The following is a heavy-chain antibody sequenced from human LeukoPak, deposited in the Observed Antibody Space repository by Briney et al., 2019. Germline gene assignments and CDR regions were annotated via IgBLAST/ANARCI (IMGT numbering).Heavy chain of an antibody. CDR1: GFTFSSYS. CDR3: ARDPLSSSSFDL. Sequence: GGSLRLSFAASGFTFSSYSMNWVRQAPGKGLEWVSYISSRSATIYYADSVKGRFTISRDNAKNSLYLQMNSLRAEDTAVYYCARDPLSSSSFDLWGQGTLVTVSS. D-gene: IGHD6-13*01. V-gene: IGHV3-48*01. J-gene: IGHJ4*02. CDR2: ISSRSATI.